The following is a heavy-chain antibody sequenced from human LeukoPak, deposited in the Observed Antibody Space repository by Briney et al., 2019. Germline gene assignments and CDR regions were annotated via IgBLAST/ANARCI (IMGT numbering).Heavy chain of an antibody. V-gene: IGHV1-2*02. CDR2: INPNSGGT. D-gene: IGHD1-7*01. CDR1: GYTFIGYY. Sequence: ASVKVSCKASGYTFIGYYMHWVRQAPGQGLEWMGWINPNSGGTNYAQKLQGRVTMTRDTSISTAYMEVSRLRSDDTAVYYCARGLELQRWFDPWGQGTLVTVSS. J-gene: IGHJ5*02. CDR3: ARGLELQRWFDP.